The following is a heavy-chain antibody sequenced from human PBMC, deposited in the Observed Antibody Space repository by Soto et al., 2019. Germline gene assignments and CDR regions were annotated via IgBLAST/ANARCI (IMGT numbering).Heavy chain of an antibody. J-gene: IGHJ4*02. CDR3: TTHLSWILSY. Sequence: GGSLRLSCAASGFTFTSAWMNWVRQSPGKGLEWVGRIKSETDGGTTDYAAPVKGRFTISRDDSKNMLYLQMNSLKTEDTAVNYCTTHLSWILSYWGQGTLVTVSS. D-gene: IGHD3-16*02. CDR2: IKSETDGGTT. CDR1: GFTFTSAW. V-gene: IGHV3-15*07.